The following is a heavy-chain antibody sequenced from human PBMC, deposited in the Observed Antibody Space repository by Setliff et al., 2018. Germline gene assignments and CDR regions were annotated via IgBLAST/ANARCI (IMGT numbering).Heavy chain of an antibody. CDR1: GFTFNMYG. D-gene: IGHD6-13*01. V-gene: IGHV3-30*02. CDR2: TRLDGNSK. CDR3: ARDRGESTTWYALDGFDV. J-gene: IGHJ3*01. Sequence: GGSLRLSCAASGFTFNMYGMHWVRQAPGKGLEWVAFTRLDGNSKYYADSVKGRFTVSRDNSRNTLYLQMNSLRTQDTAIYYCARDRGESTTWYALDGFDVWGQGTMVTVSS.